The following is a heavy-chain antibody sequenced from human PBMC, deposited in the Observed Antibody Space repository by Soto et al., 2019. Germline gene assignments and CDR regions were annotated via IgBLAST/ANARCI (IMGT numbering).Heavy chain of an antibody. V-gene: IGHV3-48*04. CDR2: ISSSGSTI. CDR1: GFTFSSYG. Sequence: VQLVESGGGVVQPGGSLRLSCAASGFTFSSYGMHWVRQAPGKGLEWVSYISSSGSTIYYADSVKGRFTISRDNAKNSLYLQMNSLRAEDTAVYSCARQYSSSWHDAFDIWGQGTMVTVSS. J-gene: IGHJ3*02. D-gene: IGHD6-13*01. CDR3: ARQYSSSWHDAFDI.